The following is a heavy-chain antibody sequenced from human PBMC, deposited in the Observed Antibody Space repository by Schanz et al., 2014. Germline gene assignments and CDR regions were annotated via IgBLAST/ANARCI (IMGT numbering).Heavy chain of an antibody. CDR1: GFTFSSYW. V-gene: IGHV3-74*02. Sequence: EVQLVESGGGLVQPGGSLRLSCAASGFTFSSYWMHWVRQAPGKGLEWISSMYINSGSTQYADSVKGRFIISRDSSKNTLFLQMNSLRAEDTAVYYCARQRSYFYAMDVWGQGTTVTVSS. CDR2: MYINSGST. J-gene: IGHJ6*02. CDR3: ARQRSYFYAMDV.